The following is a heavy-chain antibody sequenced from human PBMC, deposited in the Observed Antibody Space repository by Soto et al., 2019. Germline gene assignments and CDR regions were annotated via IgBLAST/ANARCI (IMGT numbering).Heavy chain of an antibody. Sequence: SETLSLTCTVSGGSISSGDYYWSWIRHPPGKGLEWIGYIYYSGSTYYNPSLKSRVTISVDTSKNQFSLKLSSVTAADTAVYYCARVMYYDFWSGSPARAFDIWGQGTMVTVSS. D-gene: IGHD3-3*01. CDR3: ARVMYYDFWSGSPARAFDI. J-gene: IGHJ3*02. CDR2: IYYSGST. CDR1: GGSISSGDYY. V-gene: IGHV4-30-4*01.